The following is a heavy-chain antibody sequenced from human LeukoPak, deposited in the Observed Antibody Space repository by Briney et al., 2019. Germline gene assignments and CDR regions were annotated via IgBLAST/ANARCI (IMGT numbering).Heavy chain of an antibody. D-gene: IGHD6-25*01. CDR3: ARESAGYFDY. CDR2: IWYDGTNK. Sequence: GGSLRLSCAASGFTFNNYGMHWVRQAPGKGLEWVALIWYDGTNKYYGDSVKGRFTISRDNSKNTLYLQLNSLRAEDTAVYYCARESAGYFDYWGQGTLVTVSS. CDR1: GFTFNNYG. J-gene: IGHJ4*02. V-gene: IGHV3-33*01.